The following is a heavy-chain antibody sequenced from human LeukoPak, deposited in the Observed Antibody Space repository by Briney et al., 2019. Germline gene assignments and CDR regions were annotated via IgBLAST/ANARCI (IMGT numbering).Heavy chain of an antibody. Sequence: SETLSLTCTVSGGSISSYYWSWIRQPAGKGLEWIGRIYTSGSTNYNPSLKSRVTMSVDTSKNQFSLKLSSVTSADTAVYYCARGITIFGVVDYWGQGTLVTVSS. J-gene: IGHJ4*02. CDR3: ARGITIFGVVDY. CDR2: IYTSGST. D-gene: IGHD3-3*01. V-gene: IGHV4-4*07. CDR1: GGSISSYY.